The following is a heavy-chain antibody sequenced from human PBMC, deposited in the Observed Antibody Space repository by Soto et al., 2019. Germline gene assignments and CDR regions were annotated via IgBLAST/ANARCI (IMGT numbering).Heavy chain of an antibody. Sequence: GGSLRLSCAASGFTFSSYAMSWVRQAPGKGLEWVSAISGSGGSTYYADSVKGRFTISRDNSKNTLYPQMNSLRAEDTAVYYCAKDGQWLDVYLESWGQGTQVTVSS. D-gene: IGHD6-19*01. CDR3: AKDGQWLDVYLES. CDR1: GFTFSSYA. V-gene: IGHV3-23*01. J-gene: IGHJ4*02. CDR2: ISGSGGST.